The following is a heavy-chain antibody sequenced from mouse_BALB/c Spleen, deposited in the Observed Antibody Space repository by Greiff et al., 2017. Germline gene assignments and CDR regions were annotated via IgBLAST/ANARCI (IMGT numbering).Heavy chain of an antibody. J-gene: IGHJ2*01. V-gene: IGHV5-17*02. CDR2: ISSGSSTI. CDR1: GFTFSSFG. D-gene: IGHD1-1*01. CDR3: ARGTVVFDY. Sequence: DVMLVESGGGLVQPGGSRKLSCAASGFTFSSFGMHWVRQAPEKGLEWVAYISSGSSTIYYADTVKGRFTISRDNPKNTLFLQMTSLRSEDTAMYYCARGTVVFDYWGQGTTLTVSS.